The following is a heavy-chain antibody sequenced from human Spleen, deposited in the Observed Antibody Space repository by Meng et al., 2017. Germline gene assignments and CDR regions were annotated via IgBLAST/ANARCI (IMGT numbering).Heavy chain of an antibody. CDR2: IGHSGFT. CDR3: ARASYSYDSWFDP. V-gene: IGHV4-39*01. D-gene: IGHD5-18*01. J-gene: IGHJ5*02. CDR1: GASISTSGYY. Sequence: QPQLQESGPGLVRPSEALSLTCRVSGASISTSGYYWGWIRQPPGKGLEWIGSIGHSGFTYYTPSLNSRVTVSIDTSRSQFSLNLNTVTAADTAVYYCARASYSYDSWFDPWGQGTLVTVSS.